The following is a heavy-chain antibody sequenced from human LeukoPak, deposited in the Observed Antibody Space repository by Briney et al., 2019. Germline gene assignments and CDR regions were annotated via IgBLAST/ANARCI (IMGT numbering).Heavy chain of an antibody. CDR2: INPNSGGT. CDR1: GYTFTGYY. V-gene: IGHV1-2*02. J-gene: IGHJ6*03. D-gene: IGHD1-7*01. CDR3: ATETQTGTAGYMDV. Sequence: ASVKVSCKASGYTFTGYYMHWVRQAPGQGLEWMGWINPNSGGTNYAQKFQGRVTMTRDTSISTAYMELSRLRSDDTALYFCATETQTGTAGYMDVWGKGTTVLVSS.